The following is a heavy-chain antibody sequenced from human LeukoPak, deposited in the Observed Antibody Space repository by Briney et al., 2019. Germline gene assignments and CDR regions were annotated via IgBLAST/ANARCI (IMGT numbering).Heavy chain of an antibody. CDR2: ISSSGSTI. Sequence: PGGSLRLSCAASGFTFSSYEMNWVRQAPGKGLEWVSYISSSGSTIYYADSVKGRFTISRDNAKNSLYLQMNSLRAEDTAVYYCASAGVYCSSTSCYNYYYYSMDVWGQGTTVTVSS. V-gene: IGHV3-48*03. D-gene: IGHD2-2*01. CDR3: ASAGVYCSSTSCYNYYYYSMDV. J-gene: IGHJ6*02. CDR1: GFTFSSYE.